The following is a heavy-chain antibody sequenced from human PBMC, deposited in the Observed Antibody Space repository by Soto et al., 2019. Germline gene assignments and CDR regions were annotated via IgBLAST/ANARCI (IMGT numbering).Heavy chain of an antibody. J-gene: IGHJ3*02. D-gene: IGHD3-16*01. V-gene: IGHV4-59*01. CDR1: GVSISSYY. CDR3: ATTNVVYDYIGRRTIFDI. Sequence: SETLSLTCTVSGVSISSYYWSWILQPPGKGLEWIGYIYYSGSTNYNPSLKSRVTISVDTSKNQFSLKLSSVTAADTAVNYCATTNVVYDYIGRRTIFDIWGQGTMDTVSS. CDR2: IYYSGST.